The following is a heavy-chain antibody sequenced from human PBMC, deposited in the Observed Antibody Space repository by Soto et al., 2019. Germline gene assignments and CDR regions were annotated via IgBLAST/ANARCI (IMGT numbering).Heavy chain of an antibody. CDR1: GFTLSSYD. J-gene: IGHJ6*02. CDR2: IGSGGDT. Sequence: EVQLVESWGGLVQPGGSLRLSCAASGFTLSSYDIHWVRQATGEGLAWVSGIGSGGDTHYADSVKGRFIISREDGKNSLYLQMNNLRVGDTAVYYCTRKTPPTGMEVWGQGDTVTVYS. D-gene: IGHD3-9*01. V-gene: IGHV3-13*01. CDR3: TRKTPPTGMEV.